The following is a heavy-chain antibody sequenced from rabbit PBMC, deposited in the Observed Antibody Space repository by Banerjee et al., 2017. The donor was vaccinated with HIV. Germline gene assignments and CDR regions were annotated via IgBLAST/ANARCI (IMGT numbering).Heavy chain of an antibody. Sequence: QEQLEESGGDLVKPGASLTLTCTASGFSFSSSYYMCWVRQAPGKGLEWIGCIDPVFGSTYYANWVNGRFTISKTSLTTVTLQMTSLTAADTATYFCARDNGSSGDGRITFNLWGQGTLVTVS. D-gene: IGHD1-1*01. V-gene: IGHV1S45*01. J-gene: IGHJ4*01. CDR1: GFSFSSSYY. CDR2: IDPVFGST. CDR3: ARDNGSSGDGRITFNL.